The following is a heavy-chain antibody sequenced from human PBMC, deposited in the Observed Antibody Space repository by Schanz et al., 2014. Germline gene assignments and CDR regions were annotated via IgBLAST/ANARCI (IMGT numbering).Heavy chain of an antibody. CDR1: GFTVNTNY. CDR3: ARDLSSLIQGDV. V-gene: IGHV3-66*01. Sequence: EVQVLESGEGLVEAGGSLRLSCAVSGFTVNTNYMSWVRQAPGKGLEWISSMYINSGSTQYADSVKGRFTISRDNAKNLLYLQMNGLRAEDTAVYFCARDLSSLIQGDVWGKGTTVTVSS. D-gene: IGHD2-2*01. CDR2: MYINSGST. J-gene: IGHJ6*04.